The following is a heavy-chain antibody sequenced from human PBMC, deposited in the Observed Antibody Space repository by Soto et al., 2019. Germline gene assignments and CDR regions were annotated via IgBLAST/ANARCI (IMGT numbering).Heavy chain of an antibody. CDR2: IPHSGNT. CDR1: GGSISSGNW. Sequence: VQLQESGPGLVKPSGTLSLTCAVSGGSISSGNWWSWVRQSPRKGLEWIGEIPHSGNTNHNPSLKSRGTISIDKSKNQFSLKLTSVTAADTAVYYCASHRGNTYGPYDYWGQGTLVTVSS. J-gene: IGHJ4*02. V-gene: IGHV4-4*02. CDR3: ASHRGNTYGPYDY. D-gene: IGHD5-18*01.